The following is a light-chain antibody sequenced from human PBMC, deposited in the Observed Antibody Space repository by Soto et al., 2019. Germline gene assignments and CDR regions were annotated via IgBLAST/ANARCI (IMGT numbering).Light chain of an antibody. CDR1: SSNIGSNF. J-gene: IGLJ7*01. V-gene: IGLV1-47*02. Sequence: QSVLTQPPAVSATPGQTLTISCSGNSSNIGSNFVYWYQHVPGTAPKLLISRYNQRPSGVPDRFSAAKSDTSASLTISGLPSEDEADYICQAWDDSLTGPVVGGGTQLTVL. CDR3: QAWDDSLTGPV. CDR2: RYN.